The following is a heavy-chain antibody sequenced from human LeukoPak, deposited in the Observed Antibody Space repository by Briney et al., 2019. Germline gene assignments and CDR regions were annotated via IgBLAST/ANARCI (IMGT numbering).Heavy chain of an antibody. CDR2: ISGSGGST. Sequence: GGSLRLSCAASGFTFSSYAMSWVRQAPGKGLEWVSAISGSGGSTYYADSVKGRFTISRDNSKNTLYLQMNSLRAKDTAVYYCAKDLHIVVVVAVPTYWGQGTLVTVSS. CDR1: GFTFSSYA. V-gene: IGHV3-23*01. D-gene: IGHD2-15*01. J-gene: IGHJ4*02. CDR3: AKDLHIVVVVAVPTY.